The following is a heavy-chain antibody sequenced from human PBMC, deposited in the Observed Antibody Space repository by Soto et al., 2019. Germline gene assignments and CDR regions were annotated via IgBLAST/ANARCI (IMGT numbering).Heavy chain of an antibody. Sequence: SETLSLTCTVSGGSISGSYWSWIRQTPGKVLEWIGYIHYSGSTNYNPSLKSRVTMSVDSAKNQFSLELNSVSASDTAVYFCAKYRRTDAEGYSFDYWGQGALVTVSS. CDR2: IHYSGST. V-gene: IGHV4-59*01. CDR3: AKYRRTDAEGYSFDY. CDR1: GGSISGSY. J-gene: IGHJ4*02. D-gene: IGHD2-15*01.